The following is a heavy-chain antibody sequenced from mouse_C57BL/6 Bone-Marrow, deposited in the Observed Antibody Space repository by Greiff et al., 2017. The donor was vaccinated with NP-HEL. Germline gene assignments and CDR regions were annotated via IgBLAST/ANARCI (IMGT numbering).Heavy chain of an antibody. CDR3: ARGWLLRGFAY. V-gene: IGHV1-81*01. D-gene: IGHD2-3*01. J-gene: IGHJ3*01. CDR2: IYPRSGNT. Sequence: QVQLKQSGAELARPGASVKLSCKASGYTFTSYGISWVKQRTGQGLEWIGEIYPRSGNTYYNEKFKGKATLTADKSSSTAYMELRSLTSEDSAVYFCARGWLLRGFAYWGQGTLVTVSA. CDR1: GYTFTSYG.